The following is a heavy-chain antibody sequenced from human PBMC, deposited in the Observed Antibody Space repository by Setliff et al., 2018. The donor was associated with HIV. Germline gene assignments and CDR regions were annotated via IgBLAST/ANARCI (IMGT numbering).Heavy chain of an antibody. CDR3: ARGRYCTNALCPEALDV. J-gene: IGHJ6*04. D-gene: IGHD2-8*01. V-gene: IGHV4-4*08. CDR1: GGSISNSY. Sequence: SETLSLTCTVSGGSISNSYWTWIRQPPGKGLEWIGYIYTSGSTNYNPSLKSPVIISVDTSKNQLSLKLSSMTAADTAMYYCARGRYCTNALCPEALDVWGKGTTVTVSS. CDR2: IYTSGST.